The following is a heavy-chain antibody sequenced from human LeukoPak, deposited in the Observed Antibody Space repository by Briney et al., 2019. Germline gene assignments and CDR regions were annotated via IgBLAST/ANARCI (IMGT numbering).Heavy chain of an antibody. Sequence: PSETLSLTCTVSGGXITGYYWSWIRQPPGKGLEWIGYIYYSGSTNYNPSLKSRVTMSVDTSKKQFSLKLSSVTAADTAVYYCARGRPPHDYGTLFDYWGQGTLVTVSS. CDR1: GGXITGYY. J-gene: IGHJ4*02. CDR3: ARGRPPHDYGTLFDY. D-gene: IGHD4-17*01. V-gene: IGHV4-59*01. CDR2: IYYSGST.